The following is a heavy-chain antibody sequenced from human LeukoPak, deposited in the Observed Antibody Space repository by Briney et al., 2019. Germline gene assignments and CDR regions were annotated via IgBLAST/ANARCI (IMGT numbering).Heavy chain of an antibody. CDR3: ARVNITASSSWGIIDY. Sequence: PGGSLRLSCAASGFTFSSYSMNWVRQAPGKGLEWVSSISRSSSYIYYADSVKGRFTISRDNAKNSLYLQMNSLRAEDTAVYYCARVNITASSSWGIIDYWGQGTLVTVSS. CDR2: ISRSSSYI. CDR1: GFTFSSYS. D-gene: IGHD6-13*01. V-gene: IGHV3-21*01. J-gene: IGHJ4*02.